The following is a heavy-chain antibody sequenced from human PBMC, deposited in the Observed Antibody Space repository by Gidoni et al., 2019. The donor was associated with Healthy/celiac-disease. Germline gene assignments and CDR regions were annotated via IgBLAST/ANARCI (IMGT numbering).Heavy chain of an antibody. J-gene: IGHJ5*02. CDR3: ARGLVVPAAMGPDP. D-gene: IGHD2-2*01. CDR1: GYTFTSYD. Sequence: QVQLVQSGAEVKKPGASVKVSCKASGYTFTSYDINWVRQATGQGLEWMGWMNPNSGNTGYAPKFQGRVTMTRNTSISTAYMELSSLRSEDTAVYYCARGLVVPAAMGPDPWGQGTLVTVSS. CDR2: MNPNSGNT. V-gene: IGHV1-8*01.